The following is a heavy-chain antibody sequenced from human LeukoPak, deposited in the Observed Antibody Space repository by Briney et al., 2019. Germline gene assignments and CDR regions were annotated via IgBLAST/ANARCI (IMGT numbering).Heavy chain of an antibody. V-gene: IGHV3-23*01. CDR2: ISGRGDST. CDR3: AKSGMIILNAAMDV. CDR1: GFTFSTYS. J-gene: IGHJ6*02. Sequence: PGGSLRLFCTASGFTFSTYSMTWVRQAPGKGLEWVSTISGRGDSTYYADSVKGRLTISRDNSKNTLYLQMNSLRAEDTAVYFCAKSGMIILNAAMDVWGQGTPVTVSS. D-gene: IGHD3-22*01.